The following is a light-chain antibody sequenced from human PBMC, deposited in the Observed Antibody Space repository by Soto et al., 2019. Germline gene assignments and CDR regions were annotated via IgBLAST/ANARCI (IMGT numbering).Light chain of an antibody. J-gene: IGKJ1*01. CDR1: QSVSSSY. CDR2: AAS. CDR3: QQYNNWPLT. Sequence: EIVLTQSPGTLSLSPGERATLSCRASQSVSSSYLAWYQQKPGQAPRLLIYAASTRATGLPARFSGSGSGTEFTLTISSLQSEDFAVYSCQQYNNWPLTFGQGTTGDIK. V-gene: IGKV3-15*01.